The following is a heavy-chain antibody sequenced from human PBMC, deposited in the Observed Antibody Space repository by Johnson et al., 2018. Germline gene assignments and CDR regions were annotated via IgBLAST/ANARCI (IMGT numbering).Heavy chain of an antibody. V-gene: IGHV3-48*01. CDR2: SSSRCTTT. J-gene: IGHJ6*02. CDR1: GFTFDGFS. CDR3: PRTESGGPDV. D-gene: IGHD1-26*01. Sequence: VQLQESGGGLVQPGGSRSLSCADSGFTFDGFSINWVRQAPGKGLEWVTHSSSRCTTTYYAVSVRGRFTVSRDTFKKTLYLQMNRLRAEDTAVYYWPRTESGGPDVWGQGTTVTVSS.